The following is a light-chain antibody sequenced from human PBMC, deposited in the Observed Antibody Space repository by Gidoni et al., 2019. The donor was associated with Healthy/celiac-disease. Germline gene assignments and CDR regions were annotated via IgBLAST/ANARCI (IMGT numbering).Light chain of an antibody. J-gene: IGKJ1*01. Sequence: IQMTQSPSTLSASVGERVTITCRASQSISDWLALYHQNPGEAPNLLNYKASRLASGVPSRFSGSGSGTEFTLTISLLQPNDLATYYCQHYGSLWTFGQGTKVEIK. V-gene: IGKV1-5*03. CDR3: QHYGSLWT. CDR1: QSISDW. CDR2: KAS.